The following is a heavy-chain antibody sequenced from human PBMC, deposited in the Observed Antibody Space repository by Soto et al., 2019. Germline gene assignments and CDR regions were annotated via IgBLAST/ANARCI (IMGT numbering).Heavy chain of an antibody. V-gene: IGHV4-34*01. CDR1: GGSFSGYY. CDR3: ARGKRVTMVRGVMKAFDI. CDR2: INHSGST. Sequence: PSETLSLTCAVYGGSFSGYYWSWIRQPPGKGLEWIGEINHSGSTNYNPPLKSRVTISVDTSKNQFSLKLSSVTAADTAVYYCARGKRVTMVRGVMKAFDIWGQGTMVTVSS. J-gene: IGHJ3*02. D-gene: IGHD3-10*01.